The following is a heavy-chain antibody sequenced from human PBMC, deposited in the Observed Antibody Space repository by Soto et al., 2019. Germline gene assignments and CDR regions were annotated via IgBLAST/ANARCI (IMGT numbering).Heavy chain of an antibody. V-gene: IGHV3-48*01. CDR2: ISSSSSTI. D-gene: IGHD4-4*01. Sequence: PGGSLRLSCAASGFSFSSYSMNWVRQAPGKGLEWVSYISSSSSTIYYVDSVKGRFTISRDNAKNSLFLQMNSLRAEDTAVYYCARGKYSSPRGGLDVWGQGTPVTVSS. CDR3: ARGKYSSPRGGLDV. CDR1: GFSFSSYS. J-gene: IGHJ6*02.